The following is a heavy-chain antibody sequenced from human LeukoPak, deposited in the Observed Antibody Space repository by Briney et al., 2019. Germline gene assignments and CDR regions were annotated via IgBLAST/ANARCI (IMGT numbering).Heavy chain of an antibody. CDR1: GGSISNFY. Sequence: SETLSLTCTSGGSISNFYWSWIRQAAGKGLEWIGHINTSGITNYNPSLKSRVTMSVDKSKSQFSLKLSSVTAADTAVYYCAREGLPWFGESYWGQGTLVTVSS. J-gene: IGHJ4*02. CDR3: AREGLPWFGESY. CDR2: INTSGIT. V-gene: IGHV4-4*07. D-gene: IGHD3-10*01.